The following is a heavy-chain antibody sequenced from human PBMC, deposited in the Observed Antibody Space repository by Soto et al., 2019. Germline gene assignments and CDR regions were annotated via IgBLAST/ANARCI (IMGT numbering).Heavy chain of an antibody. CDR2: IYHSGST. D-gene: IGHD2-8*01. J-gene: IGHJ6*02. CDR1: GGSISSSNW. V-gene: IGHV4-4*02. Sequence: QVQLQESGPGLVKPSGTLSLTCAVSGGSISSSNWWSWVRQPPGKGLEWIGEIYHSGSTNYNPSLKRRVTISVDKSKNQFSLKLSSVTAADTAVYYCASLMSVHYYYYGMDVWGQGTTVTVSS. CDR3: ASLMSVHYYYYGMDV.